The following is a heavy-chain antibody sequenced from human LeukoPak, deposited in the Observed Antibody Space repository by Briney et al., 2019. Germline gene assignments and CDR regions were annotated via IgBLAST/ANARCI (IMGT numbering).Heavy chain of an antibody. CDR2: VTHDGRI. CDR3: ATIYGDFSDFDS. D-gene: IGHD4-17*01. CDR1: GGSFSGSY. V-gene: IGHV4-34*01. Sequence: SETLSLTCAVYGGSFSGSYWNWIRQPRGRGRQWIGQVTHDGRINYNPSLRGRVTISVDTSMNQFSLRLTSVTAADTAVYYCATIYGDFSDFDSWAHGTLVTVSS. J-gene: IGHJ4*01.